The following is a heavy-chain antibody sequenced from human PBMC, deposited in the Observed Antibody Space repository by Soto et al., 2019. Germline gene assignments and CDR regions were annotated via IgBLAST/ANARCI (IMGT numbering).Heavy chain of an antibody. CDR3: AKDRIAARPFYFDY. D-gene: IGHD6-6*01. Sequence: PRGSLRLSCAASGFTFSSYAMSWVRQAPGKGLEWVSAISGSGGSTYYADSVKGRFTISRDNSKNALYLQMNSLRAEDTAVYYCAKDRIAARPFYFDYWGQGTLVTVSS. J-gene: IGHJ4*02. CDR1: GFTFSSYA. V-gene: IGHV3-23*01. CDR2: ISGSGGST.